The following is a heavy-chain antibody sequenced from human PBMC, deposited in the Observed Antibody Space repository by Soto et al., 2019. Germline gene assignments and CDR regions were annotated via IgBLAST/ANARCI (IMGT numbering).Heavy chain of an antibody. CDR2: ISSSSSYI. CDR1: GFTFSSYS. CDR3: ARDARGDYDSSCYDYYYYYGMDV. V-gene: IGHV3-21*01. Sequence: EVQLVESGGGLVKPGGSLRLSCAASGFTFSSYSMNWVRQAPGKGLEWVSSISSSSSYIYYADSVKGRFTISRDNAKNSLYLQMNSLRAEDTAVYYCARDARGDYDSSCYDYYYYYGMDVWGQGTTVTVSS. D-gene: IGHD3-22*01. J-gene: IGHJ6*02.